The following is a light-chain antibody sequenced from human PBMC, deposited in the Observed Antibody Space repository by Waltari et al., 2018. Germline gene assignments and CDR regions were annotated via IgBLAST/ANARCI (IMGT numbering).Light chain of an antibody. CDR1: QRVTSNY. V-gene: IGKV3-20*01. CDR2: GAS. J-gene: IGKJ1*01. CDR3: QQYATSTRT. Sequence: EIVLTQSPGTLSLSPGERATLSCRASQRVTSNYLAWYQQKPGQSPRLLIYGASSRAAGISDKFSGSGSGTEFTLTISRLEPEDFAVYYCQQYATSTRTFGQGTNVE.